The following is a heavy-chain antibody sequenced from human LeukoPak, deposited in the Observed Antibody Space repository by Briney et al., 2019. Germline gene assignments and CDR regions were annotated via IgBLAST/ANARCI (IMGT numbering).Heavy chain of an antibody. Sequence: PSQTLSLTCALSGDSVSSSNTAWNWIRQSPSRGLEWLGRTYYRSKWYNDYAVSVKSRITINPDTSKNQFSLQLSSVTPEDSAVYFCARGYAFDSWGQGTLVTVSS. V-gene: IGHV6-1*01. D-gene: IGHD1-1*01. CDR2: TYYRSKWYN. CDR1: GDSVSSSNTA. CDR3: ARGYAFDS. J-gene: IGHJ4*02.